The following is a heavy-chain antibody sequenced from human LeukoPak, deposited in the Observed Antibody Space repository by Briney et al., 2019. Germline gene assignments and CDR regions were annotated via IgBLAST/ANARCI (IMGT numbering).Heavy chain of an antibody. D-gene: IGHD3-9*01. CDR3: ASPGRYYDILTGYYIVQEAFDY. J-gene: IGHJ4*02. CDR1: GYTFTGHY. Sequence: ASVKVSCKASGYTFTGHYMHWVRQAPGQGLEWMGWINPNSGGTNYAQKFQGRVTMTRDTSISTAYMELSRLRSDDTAVYYCASPGRYYDILTGYYIVQEAFDYWGQGTLVTVSS. CDR2: INPNSGGT. V-gene: IGHV1-2*02.